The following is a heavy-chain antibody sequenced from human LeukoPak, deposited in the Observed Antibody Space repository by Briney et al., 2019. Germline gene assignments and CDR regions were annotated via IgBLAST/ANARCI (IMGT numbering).Heavy chain of an antibody. J-gene: IGHJ4*02. V-gene: IGHV3-48*01. CDR1: GFTFSSYS. D-gene: IGHD3-10*01. CDR3: AKDVMYGSGSYYKGLDY. Sequence: PGGSLRLSCAASGFTFSSYSMNWVRQAPGKGLEWVSYISSSSSTIYYADSVKGRFTISRDNAKNSLYLQMNSLRAEDTAVYYCAKDVMYGSGSYYKGLDYWGQGTLVTVSS. CDR2: ISSSSSTI.